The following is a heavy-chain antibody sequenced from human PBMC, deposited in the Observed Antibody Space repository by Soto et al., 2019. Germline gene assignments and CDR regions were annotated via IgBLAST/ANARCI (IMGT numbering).Heavy chain of an antibody. J-gene: IGHJ3*02. CDR2: ITPNSGGT. Sequence: QVQLVQSGAELKKPGASVKVSCKASRDTFTGYYVHWVRQAPGQGLEWMGWITPNSGGTNSAQKFQGRITMTRDTSINTAHMELSRLRSDDTAVYYCAATYQYDGSGRYHTALDIWGQGTMVTVSS. CDR3: AATYQYDGSGRYHTALDI. CDR1: RDTFTGYY. V-gene: IGHV1-2*02. D-gene: IGHD3-22*01.